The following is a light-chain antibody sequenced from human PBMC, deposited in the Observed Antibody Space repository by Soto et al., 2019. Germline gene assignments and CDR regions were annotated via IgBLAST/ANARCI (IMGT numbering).Light chain of an antibody. CDR1: QSVSSW. CDR2: KAS. V-gene: IGKV1-5*03. Sequence: DIQMTQSPSTLSASVGDRVTITCRASQSVSSWLAWYQQKPGKAPKLLIYKASSLESGVPSRFSGSGSGTEFTLTISSLQPDDFASYYCQQSNSYSRTFGQGTRWIS. CDR3: QQSNSYSRT. J-gene: IGKJ1*01.